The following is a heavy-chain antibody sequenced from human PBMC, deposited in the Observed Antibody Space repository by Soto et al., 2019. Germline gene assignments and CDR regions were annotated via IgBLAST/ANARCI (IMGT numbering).Heavy chain of an antibody. J-gene: IGHJ5*02. CDR2: IYSGGST. Sequence: SETLSLTCTVSGGSIFSGNYYWAWIRQSPEMGLEWIGTIYSGGSTSHNPSFKSRVSMSVDTSRNHFSLYLSSVTVADTALYHCARQKVMGATTWFDIWGRGNMVTVSS. V-gene: IGHV4-39*01. CDR1: GGSIFSGNYY. CDR3: ARQKVMGATTWFDI. D-gene: IGHD1-26*01.